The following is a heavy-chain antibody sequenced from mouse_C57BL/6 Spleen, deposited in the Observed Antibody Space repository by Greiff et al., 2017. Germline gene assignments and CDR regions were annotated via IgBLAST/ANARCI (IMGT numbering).Heavy chain of an antibody. D-gene: IGHD2-5*01. Sequence: EVMLVESGGGLVKPGGSLKLSCAASGFTFSSYTMPWVRQTPEKRLEWVATISGGGGNTYYPDSVKGRFTITRDNAKNTLYLQMSSLSSEDTALYSYASHVDYCSNAAWFAYWGQGTLVTVSA. V-gene: IGHV5-9*01. CDR3: ASHVDYCSNAAWFAY. J-gene: IGHJ3*01. CDR1: GFTFSSYT. CDR2: ISGGGGNT.